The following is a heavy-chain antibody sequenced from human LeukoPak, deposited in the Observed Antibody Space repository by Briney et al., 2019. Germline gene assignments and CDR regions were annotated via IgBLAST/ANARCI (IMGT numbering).Heavy chain of an antibody. D-gene: IGHD3-10*02. V-gene: IGHV3-48*03. Sequence: GSLRLSCAASGFTFSSYEMIWVRQAPGKGLEWISYITSSGSTIYYADSVKGRFTISRDNAKNSLYLQMNSLRAEDTAVYYCAELGITMIGGVWGKGTTVTISS. CDR1: GFTFSSYE. CDR2: ITSSGSTI. CDR3: AELGITMIGGV. J-gene: IGHJ6*04.